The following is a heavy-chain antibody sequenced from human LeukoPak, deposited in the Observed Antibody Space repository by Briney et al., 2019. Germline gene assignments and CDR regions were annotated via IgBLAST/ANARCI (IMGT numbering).Heavy chain of an antibody. D-gene: IGHD3-22*01. CDR1: GFTVSSNY. CDR2: IYSGGST. J-gene: IGHJ3*02. Sequence: GGSLRLSCAASGFTVSSNYMSWVRQAPGKGLEWVSVIYSGGSTYYADSVKGRFTISRDNSKNTLYLQMNSLRAEDTAVYYCARDLGDRSGYYVGSEKAFDIWGQGTMVTVSS. V-gene: IGHV3-66*01. CDR3: ARDLGDRSGYYVGSEKAFDI.